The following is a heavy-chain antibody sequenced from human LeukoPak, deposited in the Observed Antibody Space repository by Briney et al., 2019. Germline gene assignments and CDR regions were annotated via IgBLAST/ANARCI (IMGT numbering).Heavy chain of an antibody. D-gene: IGHD6-6*01. V-gene: IGHV4-4*09. Sequence: KPSETLSLTCTVSGGSISSYYWSWIRQPPGKGLEWIGHIYTSGSTNYNPSLKSRVTISVDTSKNQFSLKLSSVTAADTAVYYCARGGSSSSHWGQGTLVTVSS. CDR3: ARGGSSSSH. J-gene: IGHJ4*02. CDR2: IYTSGST. CDR1: GGSISSYY.